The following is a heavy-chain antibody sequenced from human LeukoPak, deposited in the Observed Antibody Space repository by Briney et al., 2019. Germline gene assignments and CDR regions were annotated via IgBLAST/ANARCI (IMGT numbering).Heavy chain of an antibody. CDR2: ISASGGIT. CDR3: AKDTARRAFDI. J-gene: IGHJ3*02. Sequence: GGSLRLSCAASAFSFSSYAMYWVRQAPGKGLECVSGISASGGITYYADSMKGRFTVSRDGAKNTLYLQMNSLRAEDTAVYYCAKDTARRAFDIWGHGTMVTVSS. V-gene: IGHV3-23*01. CDR1: AFSFSSYA.